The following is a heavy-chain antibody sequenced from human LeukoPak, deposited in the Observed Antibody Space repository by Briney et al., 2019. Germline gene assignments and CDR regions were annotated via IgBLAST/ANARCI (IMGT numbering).Heavy chain of an antibody. D-gene: IGHD6-13*01. CDR1: GFTFSSYA. CDR2: IGGSGDMT. V-gene: IGHV3-23*01. J-gene: IGHJ4*02. Sequence: GGSLRLSCAVSGFTFSSYAMTWVRQAPGKGLEWVSGIGGSGDMTNYADSVKGRFTISRDNAKNSLYLQMNSLRAEDTALYHCARQLGAAAVHFDYWGQGTLVTVSS. CDR3: ARQLGAAAVHFDY.